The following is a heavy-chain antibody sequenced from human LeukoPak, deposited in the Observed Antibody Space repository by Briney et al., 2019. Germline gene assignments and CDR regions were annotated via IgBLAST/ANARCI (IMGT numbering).Heavy chain of an antibody. D-gene: IGHD3-10*01. CDR1: GGSISSSSYY. V-gene: IGHV4-39*07. CDR3: ARTMVRGGGFDY. Sequence: SETLSLTCTVSGGSISSSSYYWGWIRQPPGKGLEWIGSIYYSGSTYYNPSLKSRVTISVDTSKNQFSLKLSSVTAADTAVYYCARTMVRGGGFDYWGQGTLVTVSS. CDR2: IYYSGST. J-gene: IGHJ4*02.